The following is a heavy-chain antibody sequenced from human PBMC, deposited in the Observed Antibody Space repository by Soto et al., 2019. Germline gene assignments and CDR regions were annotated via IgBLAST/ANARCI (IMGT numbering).Heavy chain of an antibody. Sequence: SETLSLTCTVSGGSISSGGYYWSWIRQHPGKGLEWIGYIYYSGSTYYNPSLKSRVTISVDTSKNQFSLKLSSMTAADTAVYYCARIIENDAFDIWGQGTMVTVSS. D-gene: IGHD2-15*01. CDR3: ARIIENDAFDI. V-gene: IGHV4-31*03. CDR2: IYYSGST. J-gene: IGHJ3*02. CDR1: GGSISSGGYY.